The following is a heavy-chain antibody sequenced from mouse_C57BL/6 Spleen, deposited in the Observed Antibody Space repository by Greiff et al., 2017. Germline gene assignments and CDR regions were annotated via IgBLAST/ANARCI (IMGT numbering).Heavy chain of an antibody. CDR1: GYTFTSYW. V-gene: IGHV1-64*01. D-gene: IGHD2-3*01. CDR2: IHPNSGST. Sequence: QVQLQQPGAELVKPGASVKLSCKASGYTFTSYWMHWVKQRPGQGLEWIGMIHPNSGSTNYNEKFKSKATLTVDKSSSTAYMQLSSLTSEDSAVYYCARSSYDGYWGYAMDYWGQGTSVTVSS. CDR3: ARSSYDGYWGYAMDY. J-gene: IGHJ4*01.